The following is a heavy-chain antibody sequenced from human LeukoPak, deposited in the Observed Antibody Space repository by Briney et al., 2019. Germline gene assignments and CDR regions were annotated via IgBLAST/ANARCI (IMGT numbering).Heavy chain of an antibody. Sequence: GGSLRLSCAASGLTFSSYSMNWVRQAPGKGLEWVSSISSSSSNIYYAASVKGRFTISRDNAKNSLYLQTNSLRAEDTAVYYCARRAGDYSHPYDYWGQGTLVTVSS. D-gene: IGHD3-22*01. CDR1: GLTFSSYS. CDR2: ISSSSSNI. J-gene: IGHJ4*02. CDR3: ARRAGDYSHPYDY. V-gene: IGHV3-21*01.